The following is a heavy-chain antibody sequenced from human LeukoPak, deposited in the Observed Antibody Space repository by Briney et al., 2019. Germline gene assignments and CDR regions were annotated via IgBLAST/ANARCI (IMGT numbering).Heavy chain of an antibody. V-gene: IGHV4-59*01. CDR3: ARGGGGWYGAFDI. J-gene: IGHJ3*02. D-gene: IGHD6-19*01. CDR2: IYYSGST. Sequence: KPSETLSLTCTVSGGSISSYYWSWIRQPPGKGLEWIGYIYYSGSTNYNPSLKSRVTISVDTSKNQFSLKLSSVTAADTAVYYCARGGGGWYGAFDIWGQGTMVTVSS. CDR1: GGSISSYY.